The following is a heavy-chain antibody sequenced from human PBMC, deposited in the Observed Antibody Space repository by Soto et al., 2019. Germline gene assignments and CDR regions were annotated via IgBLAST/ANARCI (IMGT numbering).Heavy chain of an antibody. CDR2: IYASGNT. D-gene: IGHD1-26*01. V-gene: IGHV4-4*07. Sequence: QVQLQESGPGLVKPSETLSLTCTVSGGSISGYYWSWIRQPAGKRLEWIGRIYASGNTNKNPSLKSRVTMSVDTPKNQFSLRLNSVTAADTAVYYCAKETGKLGVPLFGHWGQGTLVTVSS. CDR3: AKETGKLGVPLFGH. CDR1: GGSISGYY. J-gene: IGHJ4*02.